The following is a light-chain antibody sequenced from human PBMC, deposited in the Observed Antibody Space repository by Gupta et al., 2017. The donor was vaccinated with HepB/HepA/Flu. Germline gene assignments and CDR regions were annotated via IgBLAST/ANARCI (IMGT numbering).Light chain of an antibody. J-gene: IGLJ3*02. CDR2: DVS. CDR1: SSDVGGYNY. CDR3: CSYAGSYTS. Sequence: QSALTQPRSVSGSPGQSVTISCTGTSSDVGGYNYVSWYQQHPGTAPKLMIYDVSKRPSGVPDRFSGSKSGNTASLTISGLQAEDEADYYCCSYAGSYTSFGGGTKLTVL. V-gene: IGLV2-11*01.